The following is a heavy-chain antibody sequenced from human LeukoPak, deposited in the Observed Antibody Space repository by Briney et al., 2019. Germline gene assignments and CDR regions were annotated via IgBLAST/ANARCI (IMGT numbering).Heavy chain of an antibody. CDR1: GGSISSSSYY. CDR3: ARLNGNYVASLDY. Sequence: NSSETLSLTCTVSGGSISSSSYYWGWIRQPPGKGLEWIGSIYYSGSTYYNPSLKSRVTISVDTPKNQFSLKLSSVTAADTAVYYRARLNGNYVASLDYWGRGTLVTVSS. D-gene: IGHD4-17*01. V-gene: IGHV4-39*01. CDR2: IYYSGST. J-gene: IGHJ4*02.